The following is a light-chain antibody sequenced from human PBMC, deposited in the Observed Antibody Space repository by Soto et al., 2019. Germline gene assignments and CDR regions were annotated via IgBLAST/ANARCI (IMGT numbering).Light chain of an antibody. CDR2: QYS. CDR1: KLGDKY. CDR3: QAWDSSTAV. J-gene: IGLJ7*01. V-gene: IGLV3-1*01. Sequence: SYELTQPPSVSVSPGQTASITCSGDKLGDKYACWYQQKPGQSPVLVIYQYSKRPSGIPERFHGSNSGNTATLTISGTQAMDEADYYCQAWDSSTAVFGGGTQLTVL.